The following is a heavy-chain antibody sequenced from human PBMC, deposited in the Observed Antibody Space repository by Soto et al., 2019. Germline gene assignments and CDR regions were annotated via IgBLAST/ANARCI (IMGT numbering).Heavy chain of an antibody. V-gene: IGHV3-13*01. D-gene: IGHD3-10*01. J-gene: IGHJ4*02. CDR3: ARQVRGDLYFDY. Sequence: GGSLRLSCAASGFTLSTYYMHWVRQATGKGLEWVAALGYAGDTYCPGSVKGRFTVSRENAKNSLYLQMNSLRAGDTAVYYCARQVRGDLYFDYWGQGTLVTVS. CDR2: LGYAGDT. CDR1: GFTLSTYY.